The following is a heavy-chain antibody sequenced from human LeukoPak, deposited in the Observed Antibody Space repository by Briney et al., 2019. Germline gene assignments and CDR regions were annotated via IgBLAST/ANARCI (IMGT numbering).Heavy chain of an antibody. J-gene: IGHJ4*02. CDR2: IGSSSGTTI. Sequence: PGGSLRLSCAASGFTFSSYEMNWVRQAPGKGLEWLSYIGSSSGTTIYYADSVKGRFTISRDNAKNSLYLQMNSLRAEDTAVYYCARGGSYGSLLDYWGQGTLATVSS. V-gene: IGHV3-48*03. D-gene: IGHD1-26*01. CDR1: GFTFSSYE. CDR3: ARGGSYGSLLDY.